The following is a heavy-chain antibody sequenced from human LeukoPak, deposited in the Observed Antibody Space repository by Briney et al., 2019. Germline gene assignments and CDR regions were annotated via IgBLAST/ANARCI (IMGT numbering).Heavy chain of an antibody. CDR1: GGSFSGYY. V-gene: IGHV4-34*01. CDR3: ARVVSGRDGYNFLTRRGYFDY. D-gene: IGHD5-24*01. J-gene: IGHJ4*02. CDR2: INHSGST. Sequence: TSETLSLTCADYGGSFSGYYWSWIRQPPGKGLEWIGEINHSGSTNYNPSLKSRVTKSVDTSKNQFSLKLSSVTAADTAVYYCARVVSGRDGYNFLTRRGYFDYWGQGTLVTVSS.